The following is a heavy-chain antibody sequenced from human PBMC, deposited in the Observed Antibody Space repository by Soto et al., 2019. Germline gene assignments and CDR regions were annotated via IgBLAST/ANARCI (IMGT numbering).Heavy chain of an antibody. V-gene: IGHV3-74*01. CDR2: ISADGSSR. CDR3: ARGTVGLSDY. D-gene: IGHD4-4*01. CDR1: GFTFSSYW. J-gene: IGHJ4*02. Sequence: GGALRLSCAASGFTFSSYWMHWVRQGPGKGLVWVSRISADGSSRTHADSVKGRFTISRDNAKNTLYLQMDSLRAEDTAVYYCARGTVGLSDYWSQGTLVTVSS.